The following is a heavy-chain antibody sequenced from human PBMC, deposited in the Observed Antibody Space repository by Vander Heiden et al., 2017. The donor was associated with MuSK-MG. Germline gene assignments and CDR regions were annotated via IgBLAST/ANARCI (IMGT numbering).Heavy chain of an antibody. V-gene: IGHV1-8*01. D-gene: IGHD3-9*01. J-gene: IGHJ5*02. CDR2: MNPNSGNT. CDR3: ASGRGVTYYDILTGYYRAYNWFDP. CDR1: GYTFTSYD. Sequence: QVQLVQSGAEVKKPGASVKVSCKASGYTFTSYDINWVRKATGQGLEWMGWMNPNSGNTGYAQKFQGRVTMTRNTSISTAYMELSSLRSEDTAVYYCASGRGVTYYDILTGYYRAYNWFDPWGQGTLVTVSS.